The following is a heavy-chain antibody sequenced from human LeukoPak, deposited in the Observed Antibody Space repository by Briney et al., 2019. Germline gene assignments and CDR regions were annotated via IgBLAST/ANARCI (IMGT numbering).Heavy chain of an antibody. V-gene: IGHV1-69*04. CDR3: ARDREMATGGFDY. Sequence: SVKVSCKAPGGTFSRHSLNWVRQAPGQGVEWMGRIIPSLGVENYAQNFQGRATITADKSTSTFYMELSSLRFEDTALYYCARDREMATGGFDYWGQGTLVTVSS. CDR1: GGTFSRHS. J-gene: IGHJ4*02. D-gene: IGHD5-24*01. CDR2: IIPSLGVE.